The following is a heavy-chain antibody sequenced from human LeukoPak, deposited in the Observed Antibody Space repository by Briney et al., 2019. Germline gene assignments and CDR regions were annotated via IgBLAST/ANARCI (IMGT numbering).Heavy chain of an antibody. CDR3: ARGRRSGLSGAVDY. CDR2: INHSGSI. J-gene: IGHJ4*02. V-gene: IGHV4-34*01. Sequence: SETLSLTCGVYGVPFSGYYWSWIRQPPGKGLEWIGEINHSGSITYTPSLKSRVTISLDASKNQFSLKLSFMTAADTAIYYCARGRRSGLSGAVDYWGQGTLVTVSS. CDR1: GVPFSGYY. D-gene: IGHD6-19*01.